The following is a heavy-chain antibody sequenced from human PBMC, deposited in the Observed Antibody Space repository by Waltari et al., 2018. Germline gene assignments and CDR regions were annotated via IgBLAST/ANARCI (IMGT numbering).Heavy chain of an antibody. CDR2: IYYSGST. CDR3: ARHALNYDFWSCYYVYFDY. CDR1: GGPISSYY. Sequence: QVQLQESGPGLVKPSETLSLTCTVSGGPISSYYWSWIRQHPGKGLEWIGYIYYSGSTNYNPSLKSRVTISVDTSKNQFSLKLSSVTAADTAVYYCARHALNYDFWSCYYVYFDYWGQGTLVTVSS. D-gene: IGHD3-3*01. V-gene: IGHV4-59*08. J-gene: IGHJ4*02.